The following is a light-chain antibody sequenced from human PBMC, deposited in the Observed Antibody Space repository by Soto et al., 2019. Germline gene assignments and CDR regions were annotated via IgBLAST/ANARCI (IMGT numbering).Light chain of an antibody. J-gene: IGKJ1*01. CDR1: QSISSW. CDR2: KAS. V-gene: IGKV1-5*03. Sequence: DIQMTQSPSTLSASVGDRVTITFRASQSISSWLAWYQQKPGKAPKLLIYKASSLEGGVPSRFSGSGSGTEFTLTISSLQPDDFATYYCQQYNGFTWTFGQGTKVDI. CDR3: QQYNGFTWT.